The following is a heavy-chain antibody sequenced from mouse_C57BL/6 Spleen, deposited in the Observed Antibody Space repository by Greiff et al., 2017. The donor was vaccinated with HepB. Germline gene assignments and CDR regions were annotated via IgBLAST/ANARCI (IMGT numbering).Heavy chain of an antibody. D-gene: IGHD1-1*01. V-gene: IGHV1-19*01. J-gene: IGHJ1*03. Sequence: EVKLMESGPVLVKPGASVKMSCKASGYTFTDYYMNWVKQSHGKSLEWIGVINPYNGGTSYNQKFKGKATLTVDKSSSTAYMALNSLTSEDSAVYYCARRYDGSAYFDVWGTGTTVTVSS. CDR3: ARRYDGSAYFDV. CDR1: GYTFTDYY. CDR2: INPYNGGT.